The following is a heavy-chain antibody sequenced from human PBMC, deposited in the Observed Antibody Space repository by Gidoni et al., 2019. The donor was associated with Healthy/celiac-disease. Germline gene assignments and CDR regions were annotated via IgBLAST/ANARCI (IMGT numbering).Heavy chain of an antibody. V-gene: IGHV3-30*18. CDR2: ISYDGSNK. D-gene: IGHD3-10*01. J-gene: IGHJ3*02. CDR1: GFTFSSYG. Sequence: QVQLVESGGGVVQPGRSLRLSCAASGFTFSSYGMHWVRQAPGKGLEWVAVISYDGSNKYYADSVKGRFTISRDNSKNTLYLQMNSLRAEDTAVYYCAKGVPWYYGSAGDAFDIWGQGTMVTVSS. CDR3: AKGVPWYYGSAGDAFDI.